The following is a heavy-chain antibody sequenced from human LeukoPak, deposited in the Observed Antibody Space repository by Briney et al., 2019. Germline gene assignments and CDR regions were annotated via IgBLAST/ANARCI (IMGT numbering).Heavy chain of an antibody. CDR3: ARTYVYYYMDV. V-gene: IGHV1-46*01. D-gene: IGHD2-8*01. CDR1: GYTFTSYY. J-gene: IGHJ6*03. Sequence: GASVKVSCKASGYTFTSYYMHWVRQAPGQGVEWMGIINPSGGSTSYAQKFQGRVTMTRDTSISTAYMELSRLRSDDTAVYYCARTYVYYYMDVWGKGTTVTISS. CDR2: INPSGGST.